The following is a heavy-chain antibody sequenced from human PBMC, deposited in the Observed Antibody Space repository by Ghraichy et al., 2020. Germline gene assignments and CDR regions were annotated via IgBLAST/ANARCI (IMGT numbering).Heavy chain of an antibody. Sequence: GGSLRLSCAASGFTFSNYAMSWVRQAPGKGLQWVSAISGSGITTFYADSVKGRFTISRDNSKNTLFLQMNGLRAEDTAVYYYATRGSSGYANTYYGLDVWGQGTTVTVSS. V-gene: IGHV3-23*01. CDR1: GFTFSNYA. CDR3: ATRGSSGYANTYYGLDV. CDR2: ISGSGITT. J-gene: IGHJ6*02. D-gene: IGHD5-12*01.